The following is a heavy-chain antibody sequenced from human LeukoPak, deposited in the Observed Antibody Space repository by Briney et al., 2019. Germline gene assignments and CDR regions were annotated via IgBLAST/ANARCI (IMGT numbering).Heavy chain of an antibody. CDR2: IYWDDDK. CDR3: AHRKQLNSRFSQEYYFDY. J-gene: IGHJ4*02. D-gene: IGHD1-1*01. V-gene: IGHV2-5*02. CDR1: GFSLSTSGVG. Sequence: SGPTLVKPTQTLTLTCTFSGFSLSTSGVGVGWIRQPPGKALEWLALIYWDDDKRYSPSLKSRLTITKDTSKNQVVLTMTNMDPVDTATYYCAHRKQLNSRFSQEYYFDYWGQGTLVTVSS.